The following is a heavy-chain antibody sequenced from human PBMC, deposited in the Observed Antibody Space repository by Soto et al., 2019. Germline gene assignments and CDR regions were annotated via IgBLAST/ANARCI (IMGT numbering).Heavy chain of an antibody. V-gene: IGHV3-53*01. CDR3: ARGSVAGTLYY. Sequence: EVHLVESGGGLIQPGGSLRLSCAASGFTVSSNYMSWVRQAPGKGLECVSVIYSDGSTYYADSVKGRFIISRDNSKNTLYLQMNSLRAEDTAVYYCARGSVAGTLYYWGQGTLLTVSS. CDR1: GFTVSSNY. J-gene: IGHJ4*02. D-gene: IGHD6-19*01. CDR2: IYSDGST.